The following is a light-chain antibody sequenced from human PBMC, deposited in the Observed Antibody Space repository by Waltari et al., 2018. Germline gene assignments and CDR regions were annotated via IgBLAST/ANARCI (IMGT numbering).Light chain of an antibody. Sequence: QLVLTQSPSASASLGASVKLTCTLSSGHSSYTIAWHQQQPEKGPRYLMKVNSDGSHSKGDVIPDRFSGSSSGAERYLTISSLQSEEEADYYCQTWGTGIHVVFGGGTKLTVL. V-gene: IGLV4-69*01. CDR1: SGHSSYT. CDR2: VNSDGSH. CDR3: QTWGTGIHVV. J-gene: IGLJ2*01.